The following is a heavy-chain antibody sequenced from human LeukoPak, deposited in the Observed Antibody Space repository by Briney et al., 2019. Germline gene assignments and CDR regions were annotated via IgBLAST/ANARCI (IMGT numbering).Heavy chain of an antibody. Sequence: GKSLRLSCVASGFTLSSYGMHWVRQAPGKGLEWVALISYDGSQKYYADSVKGRFTVSRDNSKSLLYLQMNSLRAEDTAVYYCARPNRIAVAGAFDYWGQGTLVTVSS. D-gene: IGHD6-19*01. V-gene: IGHV3-30*03. J-gene: IGHJ4*02. CDR1: GFTLSSYG. CDR3: ARPNRIAVAGAFDY. CDR2: ISYDGSQK.